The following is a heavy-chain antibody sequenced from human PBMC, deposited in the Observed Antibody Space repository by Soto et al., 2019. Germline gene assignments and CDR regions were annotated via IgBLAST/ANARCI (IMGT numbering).Heavy chain of an antibody. CDR2: IIPIFGTA. D-gene: IGHD3-9*01. CDR1: GGSFSSYA. J-gene: IGHJ4*02. V-gene: IGHV1-69*13. CDR3: ARSPDILTGYYEY. Sequence: SVKVSCNASGGSFSSYAISWARQAPGQGLEWMGEIIPIFGTANYAQKFQGRVTITEDESTSTAYMELSSLRSEDTAVYYCARSPDILTGYYEYWGQGTLVTV.